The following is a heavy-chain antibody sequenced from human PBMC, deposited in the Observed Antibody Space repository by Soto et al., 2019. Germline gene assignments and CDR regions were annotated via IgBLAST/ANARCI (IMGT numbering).Heavy chain of an antibody. Sequence: ASVKVSCKASGGTFSSYAISWVRQAPGQGLEWMGGIIPIFGTANYAQKFQGRVTITADEPTSTAYMELSSLRSEDTAVYYCARGARYLVDYYYYGMDVWGQGTTVTVSS. CDR3: ARGARYLVDYYYYGMDV. CDR1: GGTFSSYA. CDR2: IIPIFGTA. J-gene: IGHJ6*02. D-gene: IGHD3-9*01. V-gene: IGHV1-69*13.